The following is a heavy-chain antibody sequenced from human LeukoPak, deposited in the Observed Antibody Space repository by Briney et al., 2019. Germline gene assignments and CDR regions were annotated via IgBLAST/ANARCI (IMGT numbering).Heavy chain of an antibody. V-gene: IGHV3-66*01. CDR1: GFTVSSNY. D-gene: IGHD6-19*01. J-gene: IGHJ4*02. Sequence: GGSLRLSCAASGFTVSSNYMSWVRQAPGKGLEWVSVIYSGGSTYYADSVKGRFIISRDNSKNTLYLQMNSLRAEDTAVYYCARDSSSGLYHTNWGQGTLVTVSS. CDR2: IYSGGST. CDR3: ARDSSSGLYHTN.